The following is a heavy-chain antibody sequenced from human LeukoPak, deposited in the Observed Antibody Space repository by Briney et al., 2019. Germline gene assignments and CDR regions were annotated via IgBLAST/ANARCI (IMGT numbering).Heavy chain of an antibody. CDR1: GGSISSGGYY. D-gene: IGHD6-13*01. J-gene: IGHJ4*02. CDR3: ARALLAAADY. V-gene: IGHV4-30-2*01. Sequence: SQTLSLTCTVSGGSISSGGYYWSWIRQPPGKGLEWIGYIYHSGSTYYNPSLKSRVTISVDRSKNQFSLKLSSVTAADTAVYYCARALLAAADYWGQGTLVTVSS. CDR2: IYHSGST.